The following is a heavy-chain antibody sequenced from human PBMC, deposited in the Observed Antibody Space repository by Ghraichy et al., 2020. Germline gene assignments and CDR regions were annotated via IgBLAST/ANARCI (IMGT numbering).Heavy chain of an antibody. J-gene: IGHJ4*02. CDR3: AGVRSSSGYRRLDY. CDR1: GYTFTTYD. V-gene: IGHV1-8*01. D-gene: IGHD3-22*01. CDR2: MNHNSGNT. Sequence: ASVKVSCKASGYTFTTYDINWVRQATGQGLEWMGWMNHNSGNTDYAQKFQGRVIMTRNTSISKAYMALSSLRSEDTAVYYCAGVRSSSGYRRLDYWGQGTLVTVPS.